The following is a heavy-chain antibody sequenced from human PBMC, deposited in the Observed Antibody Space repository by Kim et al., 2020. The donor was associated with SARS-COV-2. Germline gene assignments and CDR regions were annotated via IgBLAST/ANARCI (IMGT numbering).Heavy chain of an antibody. V-gene: IGHV3-21*01. CDR1: GFTFSSYS. J-gene: IGHJ6*02. D-gene: IGHD2-21*01. Sequence: GGSLRLSCAASGFTFSSYSMNVVRQATGKGLEWVSSICSSSSYLYSAESVKGRFTISRNNAKNSLYLQMNSLRAEDTAVYYCARDPYGGDLFYYYYGMDVRGQGNTVTL. CDR2: ICSSSSYL. CDR3: ARDPYGGDLFYYYYGMDV.